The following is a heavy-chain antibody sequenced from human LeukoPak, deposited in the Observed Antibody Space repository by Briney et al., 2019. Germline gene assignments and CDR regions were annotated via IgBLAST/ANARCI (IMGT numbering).Heavy chain of an antibody. J-gene: IGHJ4*02. V-gene: IGHV3-7*01. CDR3: SNSLNY. CDR2: IKIDGSET. Sequence: GGSLRLSCVDSGFTFSRSWMDWVRQAPGKGLEWVANIKIDGSETYYVASAKGRFTISRDNAKSSLYLQMVSLRVEDTAIYYCSNSLNYWGQGTLVTVSS. CDR1: GFTFSRSW. D-gene: IGHD2-15*01.